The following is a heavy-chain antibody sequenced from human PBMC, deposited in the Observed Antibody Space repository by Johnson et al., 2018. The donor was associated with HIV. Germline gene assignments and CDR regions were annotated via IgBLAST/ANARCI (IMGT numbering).Heavy chain of an antibody. CDR1: GFTFDDYA. V-gene: IGHV3-20*04. D-gene: IGHD4-17*01. CDR2: ISWNSGSI. CDR3: ASDYGDYDHAFDI. Sequence: VQLVESGGGVERPGESLRLSCVGSGFTFDDYAMHWVRQAPGKGLEWVSGISWNSGSIGYADSVKGRFTISRENAKNSVYLQMNSLRSDETAVYYCASDYGDYDHAFDIWGRGTVVTVTS. J-gene: IGHJ3*02.